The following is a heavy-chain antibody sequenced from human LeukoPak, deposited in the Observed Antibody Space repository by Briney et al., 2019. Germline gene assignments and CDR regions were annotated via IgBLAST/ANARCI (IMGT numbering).Heavy chain of an antibody. V-gene: IGHV1-2*02. CDR3: ALIGDHAWFDP. D-gene: IGHD3-10*01. J-gene: IGHJ5*02. CDR1: GYTFSGYY. Sequence: ASVKVSCKASGYTFSGYYIFWVRRAPGQGLEWMGWINPNSGGTDYAPEFQGRLTMTRDTSITTAYMELSTLRSDDTAVYYCALIGDHAWFDPWGQGTLVTVSS. CDR2: INPNSGGT.